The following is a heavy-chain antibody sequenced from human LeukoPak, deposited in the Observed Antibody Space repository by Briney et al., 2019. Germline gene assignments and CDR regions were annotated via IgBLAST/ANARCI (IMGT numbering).Heavy chain of an antibody. CDR3: ARDTGSSSGYNDY. CDR1: GFTVSSNY. CDR2: IYSGGST. J-gene: IGHJ4*02. D-gene: IGHD6-6*01. Sequence: GGSLRLSCAASGFTVSSNYMSWVRQAPGKGLEWGSVIYSGGSTYSQDSVKSRFTISRDNSKTTLYLQMNSQRAEDTAVYYCARDTGSSSGYNDYWGQGTLVTVSS. V-gene: IGHV3-66*02.